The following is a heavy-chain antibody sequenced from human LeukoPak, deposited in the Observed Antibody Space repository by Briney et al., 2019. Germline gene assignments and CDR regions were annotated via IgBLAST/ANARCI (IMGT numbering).Heavy chain of an antibody. CDR3: ASCRGSSWYEFDY. V-gene: IGHV1-69*06. J-gene: IGHJ4*02. D-gene: IGHD6-13*01. Sequence: SVKVSCKASGGAFSSYAISWVRQAPGQGLEWMGGIIPIFGTANYAQKFQGRVTITADKSTSTAYMELSSLRSEDTAVYYCASCRGSSWYEFDYWGQGTLITVSS. CDR1: GGAFSSYA. CDR2: IIPIFGTA.